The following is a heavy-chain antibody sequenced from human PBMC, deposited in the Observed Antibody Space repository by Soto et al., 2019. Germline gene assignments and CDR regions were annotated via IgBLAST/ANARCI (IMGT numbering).Heavy chain of an antibody. CDR1: GGSISSGGYS. CDR3: ARVVGSSGDYFDY. Sequence: PSETLSLTCAVSGGSISSGGYSWSWIRQPPGKGLEWIGYIYHSGSTYYNPSLKSRVTISVDRSKNQFSLKLSSVTAADTAVYYCARVVGSSGDYFDYWGQGMLVTVSS. CDR2: IYHSGST. D-gene: IGHD3-10*01. V-gene: IGHV4-30-2*01. J-gene: IGHJ4*02.